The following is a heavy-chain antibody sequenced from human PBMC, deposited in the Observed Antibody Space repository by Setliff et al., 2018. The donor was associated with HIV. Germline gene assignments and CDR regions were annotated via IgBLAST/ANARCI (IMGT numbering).Heavy chain of an antibody. Sequence: GASVKVSCKASGYTFSRYGITWVRQAPGQGLEWMGWISASNGNTNYAQKFQGRVTMTTETSTSTAYMELRSLRSDDTAVYYCARAGAEVTSHFDWWGQGTLVTVSS. CDR1: GYTFSRYG. J-gene: IGHJ4*02. D-gene: IGHD2-21*02. V-gene: IGHV1-18*01. CDR2: ISASNGNT. CDR3: ARAGAEVTSHFDW.